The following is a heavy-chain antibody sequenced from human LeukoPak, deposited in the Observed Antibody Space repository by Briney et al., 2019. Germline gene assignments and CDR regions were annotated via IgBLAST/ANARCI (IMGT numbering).Heavy chain of an antibody. D-gene: IGHD3-9*01. CDR2: IGWDSGSL. CDR3: AKDIVASVLPGYYGGFDS. J-gene: IGHJ4*02. V-gene: IGHV3-9*01. CDR1: GFNFRDSA. Sequence: SLRLSCAASGFNFRDSAMHWLRQAPGKGLEWVSGIGWDSGSLDYAGSVKGRFTISRDNAGSTLFLEMTSLRREDTALYYRAKDIVASVLPGYYGGFDSWGQGTRVIVSS.